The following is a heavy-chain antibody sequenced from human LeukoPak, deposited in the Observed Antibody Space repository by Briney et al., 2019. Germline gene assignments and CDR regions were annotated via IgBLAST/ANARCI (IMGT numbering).Heavy chain of an antibody. CDR2: ISWNSGSI. J-gene: IGHJ3*01. CDR3: ARVAQDAFDL. Sequence: GRSLRLSCAASGFNLDDYAMHWVRQVPGKGLEWVSGISWNSGSIGYADSVKGRFTISRDNAKNSLYLQMNSLRADDTAVYYCARVAQDAFDLWGQGTMVTVSS. CDR1: GFNLDDYA. V-gene: IGHV3-9*01.